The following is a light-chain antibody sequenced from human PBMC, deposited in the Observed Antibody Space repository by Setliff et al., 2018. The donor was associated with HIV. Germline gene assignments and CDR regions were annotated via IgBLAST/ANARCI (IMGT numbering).Light chain of an antibody. V-gene: IGLV2-11*01. Sequence: QSALAQPRSVSGSPGQSVTISCTGTSSDVGGYNYVSWYQQHPGKAPKLIIYDVIERPSGVPDRLSGSKSGNTASLTISGLQAEDEADYYCCSYAGSYTRVFGGGTKVTVL. CDR3: CSYAGSYTRV. CDR2: DVI. J-gene: IGLJ3*02. CDR1: SSDVGGYNY.